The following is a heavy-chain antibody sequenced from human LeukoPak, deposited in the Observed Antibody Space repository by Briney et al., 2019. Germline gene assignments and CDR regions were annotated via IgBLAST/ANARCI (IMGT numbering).Heavy chain of an antibody. Sequence: ASVTVSRKVSGYTLTELSMHWVRPAPGKGLEWVGGFDHEDCETINAHKFQGRVIITEHTSTDTAYIDLNSLRSEDTAVYYCATAGILSEGYDFWSGYSFDYWGQGTLVTVSS. CDR2: FDHEDCET. V-gene: IGHV1-24*01. CDR3: ATAGILSEGYDFWSGYSFDY. J-gene: IGHJ4*02. D-gene: IGHD3-3*01. CDR1: GYTLTELS.